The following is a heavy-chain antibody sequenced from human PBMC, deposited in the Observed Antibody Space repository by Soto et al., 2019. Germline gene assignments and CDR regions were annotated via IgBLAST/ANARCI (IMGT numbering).Heavy chain of an antibody. V-gene: IGHV3-73*01. CDR1: GFVFKDSS. CDR3: TRLISAAQDY. CDR2: IRDRAYNYAT. D-gene: IGHD3-10*01. J-gene: IGHJ4*02. Sequence: EVLLVESGGGLVQPGGSLKLSCAASGFVFKDSSIHWVRQASGKGLEWVGRIRDRAYNYATAYGASVEGRFTISRDDSDNWAYLHMSSLRTEDTAIYYCTRLISAAQDYWGQGTLVTVSS.